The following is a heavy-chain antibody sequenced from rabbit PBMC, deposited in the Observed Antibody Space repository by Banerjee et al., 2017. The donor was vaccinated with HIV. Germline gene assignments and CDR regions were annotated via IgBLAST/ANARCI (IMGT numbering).Heavy chain of an antibody. D-gene: IGHD3-1*01. Sequence: QSLEESGGDLVKPGASLTLTCTASGFSFSSSYWSWVRQAPGKGLEWIGCIYSGDGSTYYASWAKGRFTISKTSSTTVTLQMTSLTAADTATYFCARDLAGSAGYGAADLWGPGTLVTVS. CDR1: GFSFSSSYW. CDR3: ARDLAGSAGYGAADL. J-gene: IGHJ6*01. CDR2: IYSGDGST. V-gene: IGHV1S40*01.